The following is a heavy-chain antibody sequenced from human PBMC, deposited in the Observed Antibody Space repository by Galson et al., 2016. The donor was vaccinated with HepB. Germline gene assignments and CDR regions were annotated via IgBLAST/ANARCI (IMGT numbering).Heavy chain of an antibody. D-gene: IGHD3-10*01. CDR2: INPRGGST. V-gene: IGHV1-46*01. J-gene: IGHJ3*02. CDR1: GYTFITYY. Sequence: SVKVSCKASGYTFITYYLHWVRQAPGQGLEWMGVINPRGGSTKYAQKLQGGVTMTSDTSTSTFYMDVSSRSPEDTAVFCCARGLPYYADIGGDAFDIWGQGTTVTVSS. CDR3: ARGLPYYADIGGDAFDI.